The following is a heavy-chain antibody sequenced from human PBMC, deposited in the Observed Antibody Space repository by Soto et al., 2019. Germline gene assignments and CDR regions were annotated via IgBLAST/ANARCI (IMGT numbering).Heavy chain of an antibody. D-gene: IGHD2-15*01. CDR3: AKDRYCCGGSWFNDAFGM. CDR1: GFTFNNYV. J-gene: IGHJ3*02. Sequence: EVQLLESGGGLVQPGGSLRLSCAASGFTFNNYVMTWVRQAPGKGLEWVSGSSGSGVTIHYADSVRGRFTISRDNSKHTLYPQMNRLGGEDAAVFYCAKDRYCCGGSWFNDAFGMWGQGTMVTVSS. CDR2: SSGSGVTI. V-gene: IGHV3-23*01.